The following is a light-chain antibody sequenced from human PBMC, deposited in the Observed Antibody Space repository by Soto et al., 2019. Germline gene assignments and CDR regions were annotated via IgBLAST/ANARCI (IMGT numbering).Light chain of an antibody. J-gene: IGKJ2*01. CDR1: HYMSKY. V-gene: IGKV1-39*01. Sequence: DIQMTQSPSSLSASVGDRVTITCRASHYMSKYLNWYQQKPGKAPKLLIYAASSLQSGVSSRFSGSGSGTDFTLTISSLQPEDFATYYCHQSYSTPNTFGQGTKLEIK. CDR3: HQSYSTPNT. CDR2: AAS.